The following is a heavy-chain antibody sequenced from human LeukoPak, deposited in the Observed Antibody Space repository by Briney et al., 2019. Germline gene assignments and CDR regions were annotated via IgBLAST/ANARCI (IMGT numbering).Heavy chain of an antibody. D-gene: IGHD5/OR15-5a*01. Sequence: PGGSLRLSCAASGFTFRSYDMHWVRQTPGRGLEWVSAIGIAGDTHYPDSVKGRFTISRENAKNSMYLQMNSLKDRDTAVYYCVRGGIQVSGIDAFDIWGQGTMVTVSS. V-gene: IGHV3-13*01. CDR1: GFTFRSYD. CDR3: VRGGIQVSGIDAFDI. J-gene: IGHJ3*02. CDR2: IGIAGDT.